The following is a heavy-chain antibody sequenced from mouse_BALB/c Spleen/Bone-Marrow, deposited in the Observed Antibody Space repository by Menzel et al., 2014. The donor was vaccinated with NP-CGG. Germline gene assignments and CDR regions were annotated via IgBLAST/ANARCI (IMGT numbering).Heavy chain of an antibody. CDR1: GFSLTSYG. D-gene: IGHD2-4*01. J-gene: IGHJ1*01. Sequence: VKLMESGPGLVAPSQSLSITCTVSGFSLTSYGVHWVRQPPGKGLEWLVVIWRDGSITYNSALKSRLSISKDNSKSQVFLKMNSLQTDDTAMYYCARNGYGITTWYFDVWGAGTTVTVSS. V-gene: IGHV2-6*02. CDR2: IWRDGSI. CDR3: ARNGYGITTWYFDV.